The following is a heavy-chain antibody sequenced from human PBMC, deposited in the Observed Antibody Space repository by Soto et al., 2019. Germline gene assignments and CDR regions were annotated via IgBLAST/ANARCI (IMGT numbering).Heavy chain of an antibody. D-gene: IGHD2-21*02. Sequence: TSETLSLTCAVSGGSISGYYWSWIRQPPGKGLEWIGYMYNTGSTVYNPSFKSRVTISVDTPKSQFSLSLNSVTAADTAIYYCARDLWGYCGTGCYPLDVWGQGTAVTVSS. V-gene: IGHV4-59*01. CDR1: GGSISGYY. CDR3: ARDLWGYCGTGCYPLDV. CDR2: MYNTGST. J-gene: IGHJ6*02.